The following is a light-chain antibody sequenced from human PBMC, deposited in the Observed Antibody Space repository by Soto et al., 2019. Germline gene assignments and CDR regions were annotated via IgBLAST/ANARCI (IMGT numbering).Light chain of an antibody. V-gene: IGKV3-11*01. J-gene: IGKJ1*01. CDR2: DAS. Sequence: SHSAVAVSLNTGERAALSARASQGITSHLAWYQQKPGQAPRVLIYDASNRATGIPARFSGSGSGTDFTLSISSLQPDDFATYYCPDSASPPSPFGQGT. CDR3: PDSASPPSP. CDR1: QGITSH.